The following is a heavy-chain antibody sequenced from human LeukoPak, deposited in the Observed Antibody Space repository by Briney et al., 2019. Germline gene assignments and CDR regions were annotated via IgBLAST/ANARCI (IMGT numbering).Heavy chain of an antibody. Sequence: PGESLKISCKGSGYSFTSYWIGWVRQMPGKGLECMGIIYPDDSDTRYSPSFQGQVTISADNSISTAYLQWSSLKASDTAMYYCASRIAAAGTGAFDIWGQGTMVTVSS. CDR2: IYPDDSDT. J-gene: IGHJ3*02. CDR3: ASRIAAAGTGAFDI. CDR1: GYSFTSYW. V-gene: IGHV5-51*01. D-gene: IGHD6-13*01.